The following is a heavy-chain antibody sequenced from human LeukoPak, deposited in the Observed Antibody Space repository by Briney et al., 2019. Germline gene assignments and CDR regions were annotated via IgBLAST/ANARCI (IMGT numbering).Heavy chain of an antibody. J-gene: IGHJ4*02. D-gene: IGHD2-2*01. V-gene: IGHV4-61*01. CDR1: GYSISSGYY. CDR3: ARAYCSSTSCYGRGFDY. CDR2: IYYSGST. Sequence: SETLSLTCTVSGYSISSGYYWGWIRQPPGKGLEWIGYIYYSGSTNYNPSLKSRVTISVDTSKNQFSLKLSSVTAADTAVYYCARAYCSSTSCYGRGFDYWGQGTLVTVSS.